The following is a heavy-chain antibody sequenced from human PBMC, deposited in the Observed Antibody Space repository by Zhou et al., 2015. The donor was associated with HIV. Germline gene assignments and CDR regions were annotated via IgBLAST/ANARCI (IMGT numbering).Heavy chain of an antibody. CDR1: GGTFSSYA. CDR3: ARLSVRSDYGDYRGTWVSFDI. J-gene: IGHJ3*02. V-gene: IGHV1-69*06. Sequence: QVQLVQSGAEVKKPGSSVKVSCKASGGTFSSYAISWVRQAPGQGLEWMGGIIPIFGTANYAQKFQGRVTMTTDTSTSTAYMELRSLRSDDTAVYYCARLSVRSDYGDYRGTWVSFDIVGPRDNGHVSS. D-gene: IGHD4-17*01. CDR2: IIPIFGTA.